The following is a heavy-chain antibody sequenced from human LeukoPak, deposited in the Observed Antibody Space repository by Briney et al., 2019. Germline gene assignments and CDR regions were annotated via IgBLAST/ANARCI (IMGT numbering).Heavy chain of an antibody. CDR3: ARIDCTGYYLYWHLDL. CDR1: GASISSSSYY. Sequence: SETLPLTCTVSGASISSSSYYWGWIRQPPGKGLEWIGSIYYSGSTFYTPSLKSRVSMSVDTTKNQFSLKLISVTAADTAVYYCARIDCTGYYLYWHLDLWGRGTLVTVSS. J-gene: IGHJ2*01. V-gene: IGHV4-39*07. CDR2: IYYSGST. D-gene: IGHD3-22*01.